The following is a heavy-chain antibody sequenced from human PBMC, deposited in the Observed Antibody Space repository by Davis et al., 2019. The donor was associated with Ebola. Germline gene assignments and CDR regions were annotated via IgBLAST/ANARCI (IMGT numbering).Heavy chain of an antibody. CDR1: GFTFSSYA. CDR2: ISSNGGST. Sequence: GESLKISCAASGFTFSSYAMHWVRQAPGKGLEYVSAISSNGGSTYYANSVKGRFTISRDNAKNSLYLQMNSLRPDDSAVYYCARAGHVPGTTFDYWGQGTLVTVSS. V-gene: IGHV3-64*01. CDR3: ARAGHVPGTTFDY. J-gene: IGHJ4*02. D-gene: IGHD1-7*01.